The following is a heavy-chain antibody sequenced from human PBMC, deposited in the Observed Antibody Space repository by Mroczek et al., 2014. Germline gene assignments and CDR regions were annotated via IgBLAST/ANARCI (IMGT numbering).Heavy chain of an antibody. V-gene: IGHV3-23*04. Sequence: VQLVESGGGLVQPGGSLRLSCAASGFTFSSYAMSWVRQAPGKGLEWVSAISGSGGSTYYADSVKGRFTISRDNSKNTLYLQMNSLRAEDTAVYYCAKSSLITMIVVVIADAFDIWGQGTMVTVSS. CDR1: GFTFSSYA. J-gene: IGHJ3*02. CDR2: ISGSGGST. D-gene: IGHD3-22*01. CDR3: AKSSLITMIVVVIADAFDI.